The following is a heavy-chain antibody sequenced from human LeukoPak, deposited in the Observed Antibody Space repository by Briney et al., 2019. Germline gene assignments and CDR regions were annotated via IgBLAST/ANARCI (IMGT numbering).Heavy chain of an antibody. CDR3: AKDISAYSSSSTGGFDY. Sequence: GGSLRLSCAASGFTFDDYAMHWVRQAPGKGLEWVSGISWNSGSIGYADSVKGRFTISRDNAKNSLYLQMNSLRAEDMALYYCAKDISAYSSSSTGGFDYWGQGTLVTVSS. V-gene: IGHV3-9*03. J-gene: IGHJ4*02. CDR2: ISWNSGSI. CDR1: GFTFDDYA. D-gene: IGHD6-13*01.